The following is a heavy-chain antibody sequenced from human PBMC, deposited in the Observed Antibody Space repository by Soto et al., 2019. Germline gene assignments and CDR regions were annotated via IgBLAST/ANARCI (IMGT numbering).Heavy chain of an antibody. CDR2: IYYSGST. CDR1: GGSISSSSYY. D-gene: IGHD2-15*01. V-gene: IGHV4-39*01. Sequence: QLQLQESGPGLVKPSETLSLTCTVSGGSISSSSYYWGWIRQPPGKGLEWIGSIYYSGSTYYNPSLKSRVTISVDTSKNQFSLKLSSVTAADTAVYYCARPKVYCSGGSCYSYYFDYWGQGTLVTVSS. J-gene: IGHJ4*02. CDR3: ARPKVYCSGGSCYSYYFDY.